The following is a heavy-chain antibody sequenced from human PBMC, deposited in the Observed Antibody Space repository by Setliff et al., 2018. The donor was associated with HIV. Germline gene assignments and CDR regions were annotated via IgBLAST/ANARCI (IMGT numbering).Heavy chain of an antibody. CDR1: GYTFTDYA. CDR3: ARPTVVVAAGYWYFDL. J-gene: IGHJ2*01. V-gene: IGHV1-3*01. CDR2: INGGNGKT. Sequence: ASVKVSCKTSGYTFTDYAIHWVRQAPGQRLEWMGWINGGNGKTEYSQKYQGRVTITRDTSARTAYMELSSLRSEDTAVYYCARPTVVVAAGYWYFDLWGRGTLVTVSS. D-gene: IGHD2-15*01.